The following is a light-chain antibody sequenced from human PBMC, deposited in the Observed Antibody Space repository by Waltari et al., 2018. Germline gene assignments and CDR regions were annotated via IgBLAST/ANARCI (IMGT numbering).Light chain of an antibody. CDR2: DLG. V-gene: IGLV2-14*03. CDR1: SSDIGDYDS. CDR3: CAYTSSSSLGV. J-gene: IGLJ1*01. Sequence: QSALTQPASVSASPGQPITISCTGSSSDIGDYDSVSSYQQSPGQAPKLIIYDLGARPSGVSDRFSGSKSGNTASLTISGLQAEDESDYYCCAYTSSSSLGVFGTGTKVTVL.